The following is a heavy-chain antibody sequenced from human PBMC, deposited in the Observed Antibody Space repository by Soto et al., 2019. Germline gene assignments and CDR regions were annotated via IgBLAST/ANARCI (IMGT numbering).Heavy chain of an antibody. J-gene: IGHJ6*02. CDR3: ASHYGDYYYYGMDV. CDR2: ISAYNGNT. V-gene: IGHV1-18*01. CDR1: GYTFTSYG. Sequence: QVQLVQSGAEVKKPGASVKVSCKASGYTFTSYGISWVRQAPGQGLEWMGWISAYNGNTNYAQKLQGRVTMTTDTXXSTDYMELRSLRSDDTAVYYCASHYGDYYYYGMDVWGQGTTVTVSS. D-gene: IGHD4-17*01.